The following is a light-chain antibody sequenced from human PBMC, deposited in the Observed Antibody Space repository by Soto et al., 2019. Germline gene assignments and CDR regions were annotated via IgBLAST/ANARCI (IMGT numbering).Light chain of an antibody. V-gene: IGLV8-61*01. CDR2: STN. CDR1: SGSVSTSYY. Sequence: QAVVTQEPSFSVSPGGTVTLTCGLSSGSVSTSYYPSWYQQTPGQAPRTLIYSTNTRSSGVPHRFSGSILGNKAALTITGAQADDESDYYCVLYMGSGIHVVFGGGTKLTVL. CDR3: VLYMGSGIHVV. J-gene: IGLJ2*01.